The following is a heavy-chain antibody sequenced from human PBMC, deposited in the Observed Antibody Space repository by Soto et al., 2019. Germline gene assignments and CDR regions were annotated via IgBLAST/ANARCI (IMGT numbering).Heavy chain of an antibody. J-gene: IGHJ5*02. CDR1: GYTLTGLS. D-gene: IGHD5-12*01. CDR3: ATDPRGYVNWFDP. Sequence: GASVKVSCKVSGYTLTGLSMHGVLQAPGKGLEWMGGFDPEDGETIYAQKFQGRVTMTEDTSTDTAYMELSSLRSEDTAVYYCATDPRGYVNWFDPWGQGTLVTVSS. CDR2: FDPEDGET. V-gene: IGHV1-24*01.